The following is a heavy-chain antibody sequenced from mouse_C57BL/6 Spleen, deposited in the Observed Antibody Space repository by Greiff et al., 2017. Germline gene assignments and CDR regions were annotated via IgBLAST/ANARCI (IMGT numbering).Heavy chain of an antibody. CDR1: GYTFTDHT. CDR2: ISPRDGST. Sequence: QVQLQQSDAELVKPGASVKISCKVSGYTFTDHTIHWMKQRPEQGLEWIGYISPRDGSTKYNEKFKGKATLTADKSSSTAYMQLNSLTSADSAVYFCARGWLLPYYYAMDYWGQGTSVTVSS. V-gene: IGHV1-78*01. J-gene: IGHJ4*01. CDR3: ARGWLLPYYYAMDY. D-gene: IGHD2-3*01.